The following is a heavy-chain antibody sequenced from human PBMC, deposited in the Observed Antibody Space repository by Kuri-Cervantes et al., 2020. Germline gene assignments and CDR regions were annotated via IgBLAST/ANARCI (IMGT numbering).Heavy chain of an antibody. CDR1: GFTFSSYA. Sequence: GGSLRLSCAASGFTFSSYAMSWVRQAPGKGLEWVSAISGSGGSTYYADSVKGRFTISRDNSKSTLYLQMNSLRAEDTAVYYCAKDSLPRITVAGDSYWGQGTLVTVSS. V-gene: IGHV3-23*01. J-gene: IGHJ4*02. D-gene: IGHD6-19*01. CDR2: ISGSGGST. CDR3: AKDSLPRITVAGDSY.